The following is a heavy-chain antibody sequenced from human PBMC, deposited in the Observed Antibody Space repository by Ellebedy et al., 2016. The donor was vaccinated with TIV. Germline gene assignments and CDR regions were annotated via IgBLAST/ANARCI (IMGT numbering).Heavy chain of an antibody. J-gene: IGHJ5*02. D-gene: IGHD3-3*01. CDR3: ARGKLRFLESLGDWFDP. Sequence: AASVKVSCKTSGFTFTNYDINWVRQASGQGPEWMGWMNPNSGDTNYAQKFQGRVTMTRNTSITTAYMELSSLKSDDTAVYYCARGKLRFLESLGDWFDPWGQGTLVTVSS. CDR1: GFTFTNYD. V-gene: IGHV1-8*01. CDR2: MNPNSGDT.